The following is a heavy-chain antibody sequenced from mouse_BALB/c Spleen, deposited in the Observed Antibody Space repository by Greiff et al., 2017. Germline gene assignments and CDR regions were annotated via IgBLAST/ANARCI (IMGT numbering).Heavy chain of an antibody. V-gene: IGHV5-12-2*01. CDR3: ARQLTGTMDY. J-gene: IGHJ4*01. Sequence: EVQRVESGGGLVQPGGSLKLSCAASGFTFSSYTMSWVRQTPEKRLEWVAYISNGGGSTYYPDTVKGRFTISRDNAKNTLYLQMSSLKSEDTAMYYCARQLTGTMDYWGQGTSVTVSS. CDR2: ISNGGGST. D-gene: IGHD4-1*01. CDR1: GFTFSSYT.